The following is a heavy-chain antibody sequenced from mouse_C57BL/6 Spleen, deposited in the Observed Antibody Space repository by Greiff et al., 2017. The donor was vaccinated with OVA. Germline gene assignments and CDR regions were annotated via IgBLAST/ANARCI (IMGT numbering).Heavy chain of an antibody. Sequence: VQLKESGPGLVKPSQSLSLTCSVTGYSITSGYYWNWIRQFPGNKLEWMGYISYDGSNNYNPSLKNRISITRDTSKNQFFLKLNSVTTEDTATYYCARVGDYDVEVDYWGQGTTLTVSS. CDR2: ISYDGSN. CDR1: GYSITSGYY. D-gene: IGHD2-4*01. J-gene: IGHJ2*01. CDR3: ARVGDYDVEVDY. V-gene: IGHV3-6*01.